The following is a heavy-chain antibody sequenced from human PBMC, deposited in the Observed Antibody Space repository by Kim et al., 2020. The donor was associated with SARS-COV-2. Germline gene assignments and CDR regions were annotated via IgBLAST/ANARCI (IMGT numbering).Heavy chain of an antibody. V-gene: IGHV3-9*01. J-gene: IGHJ6*02. CDR1: GFTFDDYA. Sequence: GGSLRLSCAASGFTFDDYAMHWVRQAPGKGLEWVSGISWNSGSIGYADAVKGRFTTSRDNAKNSLYLQMSSLRAEDTALYYCAKDLAVAGYYYYGMYVWGQGATVTVSS. D-gene: IGHD6-19*01. CDR2: ISWNSGSI. CDR3: AKDLAVAGYYYYGMYV.